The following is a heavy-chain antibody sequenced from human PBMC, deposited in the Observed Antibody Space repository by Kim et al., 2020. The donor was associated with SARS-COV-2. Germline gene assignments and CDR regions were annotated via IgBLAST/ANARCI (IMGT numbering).Heavy chain of an antibody. Sequence: YAASLKGRSTISRDNAKSTLDLQMDSLRPEDAAVYYCARGSGSYVFDSWGQGIMVAVSS. J-gene: IGHJ4*02. CDR3: ARGSGSYVFDS. D-gene: IGHD2-15*01. V-gene: IGHV3-74*01.